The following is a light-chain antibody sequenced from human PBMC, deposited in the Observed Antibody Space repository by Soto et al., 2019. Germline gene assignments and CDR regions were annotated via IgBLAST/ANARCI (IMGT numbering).Light chain of an antibody. CDR3: QSYDSSLRVHWV. CDR2: GNN. Sequence: QSVLTQPPSVSGAPGQRVTISCTGSSSNIGAGYDVHWYQQVPGTAPRLLLYGNNNRPSGVPDRCSGSTSDTSASLAITGLQAEDDADYYCQSYDSSLRVHWVFGGGTQLTVL. V-gene: IGLV1-40*01. J-gene: IGLJ3*02. CDR1: SSNIGAGYD.